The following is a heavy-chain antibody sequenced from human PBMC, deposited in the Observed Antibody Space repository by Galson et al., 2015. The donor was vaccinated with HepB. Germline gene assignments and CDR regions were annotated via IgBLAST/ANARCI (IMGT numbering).Heavy chain of an antibody. D-gene: IGHD6-25*01. CDR3: ARDIAAGYFQH. Sequence: SLRLSCAASGFTFSDYYMSWIRQAPGKGLEWVSYISSSGSTIYYADSVKGRFTISRDKAKNSLYLQMNSLRAEDTAVYYCARDIAAGYFQHWGQGTLVTVSS. CDR1: GFTFSDYY. CDR2: ISSSGSTI. J-gene: IGHJ1*01. V-gene: IGHV3-11*01.